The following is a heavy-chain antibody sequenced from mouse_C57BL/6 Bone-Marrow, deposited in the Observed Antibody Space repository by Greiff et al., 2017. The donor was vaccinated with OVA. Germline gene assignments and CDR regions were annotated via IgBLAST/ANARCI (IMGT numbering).Heavy chain of an antibody. CDR3: ARALSMITTGYYFDD. J-gene: IGHJ2*01. CDR2: IDPSDSYT. V-gene: IGHV1-69*01. D-gene: IGHD2-4*01. Sequence: QVQLQQPGAELVMPGASVKLSCKASGYTFTSYWMHWVKQRPGQGLEWIGEIDPSDSYTNYNQKFKGKSTLTVDKSSSTAYLQLSSLTSEDSAVYYCARALSMITTGYYFDDWGQGTTLTVSS. CDR1: GYTFTSYW.